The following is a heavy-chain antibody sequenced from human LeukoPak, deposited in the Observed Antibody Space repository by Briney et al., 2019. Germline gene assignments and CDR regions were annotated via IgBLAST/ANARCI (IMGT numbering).Heavy chain of an antibody. Sequence: GGSLRLSCAASGFTFDDYGMSWVRQAPGKGVEWVSGINWNGGSTGYADSVKGRFTISRDNAKNSLYLQMNSLRAEDTAVYYCARDTAARYYYYYYMDVWGKGTTVTVSS. D-gene: IGHD6-6*01. CDR2: INWNGGST. V-gene: IGHV3-20*04. CDR3: ARDTAARYYYYYYMDV. J-gene: IGHJ6*03. CDR1: GFTFDDYG.